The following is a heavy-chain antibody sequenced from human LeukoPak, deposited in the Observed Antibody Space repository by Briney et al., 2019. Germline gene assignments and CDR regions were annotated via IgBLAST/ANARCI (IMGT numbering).Heavy chain of an antibody. CDR2: VSGSGAHT. Sequence: GGSLRLSCAASGFTFSSYAMTWVRQAPGKGLQWVSAVSGSGAHTYYADSVKGRFTISRDNAKNSLYLQMNSLRAEDTALYYCAKDVTGDAGWFDYWGQGTLVTVSS. V-gene: IGHV3-23*01. D-gene: IGHD7-27*01. J-gene: IGHJ4*02. CDR1: GFTFSSYA. CDR3: AKDVTGDAGWFDY.